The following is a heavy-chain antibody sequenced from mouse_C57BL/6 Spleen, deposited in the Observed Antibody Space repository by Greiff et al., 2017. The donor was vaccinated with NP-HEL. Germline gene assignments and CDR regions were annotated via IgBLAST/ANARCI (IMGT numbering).Heavy chain of an antibody. Sequence: VQLQQSGTVLARPGASVKMSCKPSGYTFTSYWMHWVKQRPGQGLEWIGAIYPGNSDTSYNQKFKGKTKLTAVTSASTAYMELSSLTNEDSAVYYCTGYYYYAMDYWGQGTSVTVSS. CDR1: GYTFTSYW. CDR2: IYPGNSDT. CDR3: TGYYYYAMDY. J-gene: IGHJ4*01. D-gene: IGHD1-1*01. V-gene: IGHV1-5*01.